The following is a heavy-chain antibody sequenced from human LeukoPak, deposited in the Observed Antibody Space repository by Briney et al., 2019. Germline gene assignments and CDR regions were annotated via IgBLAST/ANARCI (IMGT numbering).Heavy chain of an antibody. CDR1: GYTFTGYY. Sequence: ASVKVSCKASGYTFTGYYMHWVRQAPGQGLEWMGWINPNSGGTNYAQKFQGRVTMTRDTSISTAYMELSRLRSDDTAVYYCARGPYDYVWGSYRNRFDPWGQGTLVTVSS. V-gene: IGHV1-2*02. CDR2: INPNSGGT. J-gene: IGHJ5*02. D-gene: IGHD3-16*02. CDR3: ARGPYDYVWGSYRNRFDP.